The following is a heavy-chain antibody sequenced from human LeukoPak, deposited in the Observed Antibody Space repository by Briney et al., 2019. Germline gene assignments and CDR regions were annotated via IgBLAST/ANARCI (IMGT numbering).Heavy chain of an antibody. CDR1: GFTFSSYA. D-gene: IGHD6-19*01. J-gene: IGHJ5*02. Sequence: GGSLRLSCAASGFTFSSYAMHWVRQAPGKGLEWVTVISSDGTDKYYADSVKGRFTISRDNSKNTLYLHMNSLRTEDAAVYYCAKDRRQWLVLGWFDPWGQGTLVTVSS. CDR3: AKDRRQWLVLGWFDP. V-gene: IGHV3-30*18. CDR2: ISSDGTDK.